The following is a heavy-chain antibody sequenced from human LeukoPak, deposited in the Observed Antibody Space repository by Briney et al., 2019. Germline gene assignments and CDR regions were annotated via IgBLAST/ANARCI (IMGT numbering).Heavy chain of an antibody. J-gene: IGHJ4*02. D-gene: IGHD3-22*01. Sequence: SETLSLACTVSGGSISSGGYYWSWIRQHPGKGLEWIGYIYYSGSTYYNPSLKSRVTISVDTSKNQFSLKLSSVTAADTAVYYCAREYYYDLGGFDYWGQGTLVTVSS. CDR2: IYYSGST. CDR3: AREYYYDLGGFDY. V-gene: IGHV4-31*03. CDR1: GGSISSGGYY.